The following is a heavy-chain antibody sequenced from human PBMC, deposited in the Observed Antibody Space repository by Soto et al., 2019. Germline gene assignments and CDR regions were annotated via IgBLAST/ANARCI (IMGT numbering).Heavy chain of an antibody. V-gene: IGHV5-10-1*01. CDR3: GKGRSYYYYSGVDV. CDR1: GYSFTSYW. CDR2: IDPSDSYT. Sequence: GESLKISCKGSGYSFTSYWISWVRQMPGKGLEWMGRIDPSDSYTNYSPSFQGHVTISADKSISTAYLQWSSLRAEDTAVYYCGKGRSYYYYSGVDVWGQGTTVTVSS. J-gene: IGHJ6*02. D-gene: IGHD1-26*01.